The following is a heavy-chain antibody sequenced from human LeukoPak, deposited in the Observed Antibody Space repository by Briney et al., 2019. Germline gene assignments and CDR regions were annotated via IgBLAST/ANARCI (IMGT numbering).Heavy chain of an antibody. CDR1: GFTFSSYS. J-gene: IGHJ6*03. Sequence: GGSLRLSCAASGFTFSSYSMNWVRQAPGKGLEWVSSISSSSSYIYYADSVKGRFTISRDNAKNSLYLQMNSLRAEDTAVYYCASSGYSYGSYYYYMDVWGKGTTVTVSS. CDR3: ASSGYSYGSYYYYMDV. D-gene: IGHD5-18*01. CDR2: ISSSSSYI. V-gene: IGHV3-21*01.